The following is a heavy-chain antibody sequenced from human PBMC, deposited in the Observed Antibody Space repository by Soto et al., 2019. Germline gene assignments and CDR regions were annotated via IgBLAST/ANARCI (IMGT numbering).Heavy chain of an antibody. D-gene: IGHD2-2*01. CDR1: GFTFSSYG. J-gene: IGHJ6*03. CDR3: AREYQYYYYYMDV. Sequence: QVQLVESGGGVVQPGRSLRLSCAASGFTFSSYGMHWVRQAPGKGREWVAVIWYDGSNKYYADSVKGRFTISRDNSKNTMYLQMNSLRAEDTAVYYCAREYQYYYYYMDVWGKGTTVTVSS. V-gene: IGHV3-33*01. CDR2: IWYDGSNK.